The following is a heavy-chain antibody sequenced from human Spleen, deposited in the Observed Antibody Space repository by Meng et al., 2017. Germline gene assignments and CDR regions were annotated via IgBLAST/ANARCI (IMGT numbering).Heavy chain of an antibody. V-gene: IGHV7-4-1*02. CDR1: GYTFTSYA. D-gene: IGHD3-10*01. Sequence: ASVKVSCKASGYTFTSYAMNWVRQAPGQGLEWMGWINTNTGNPTYAQGFTGRFVFSLDTSVSTAYLQISSLKAEDTAVYYCARDLMPRGLLWFGESVRYYYYGMDVWGQGTTVTVSS. J-gene: IGHJ6*02. CDR2: INTNTGNP. CDR3: ARDLMPRGLLWFGESVRYYYYGMDV.